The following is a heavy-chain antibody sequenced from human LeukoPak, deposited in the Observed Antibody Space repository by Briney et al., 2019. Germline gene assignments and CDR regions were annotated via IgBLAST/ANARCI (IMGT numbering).Heavy chain of an antibody. V-gene: IGHV4-59*01. CDR3: ARDHWDHWFDT. J-gene: IGHJ5*02. CDR2: IYYSGTT. Sequence: SETLSLTCTVSGGSISGYYWNWIRQSPGKGLEWIGYIYYSGTTNYNPSLKSRVTISLDTPKNQFFLKLTSVTAADTAVYYCARDHWDHWFDTWGQGTLVTVSS. D-gene: IGHD1-26*01. CDR1: GGSISGYY.